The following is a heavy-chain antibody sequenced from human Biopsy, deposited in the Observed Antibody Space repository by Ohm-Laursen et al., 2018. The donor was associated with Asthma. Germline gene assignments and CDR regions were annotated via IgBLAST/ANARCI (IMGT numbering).Heavy chain of an antibody. J-gene: IGHJ6*02. CDR3: ARTYYDFLTGQVKDVFGV. Sequence: ASVKVSCKASGYNFISFAIHWVRQAPGQRLEWMGWVNTGNGDTKYSQKFQGRVTITRGTSASTAYMGLRSLRSEDTATYYCARTYYDFLTGQVKDVFGVWGQGTTVTVSS. CDR2: VNTGNGDT. CDR1: GYNFISFA. D-gene: IGHD3-9*01. V-gene: IGHV1-3*04.